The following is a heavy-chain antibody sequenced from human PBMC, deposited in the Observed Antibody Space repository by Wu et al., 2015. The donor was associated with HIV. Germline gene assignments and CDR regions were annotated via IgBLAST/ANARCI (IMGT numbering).Heavy chain of an antibody. CDR2: ILPIYGTT. CDR1: GDTFSNYA. J-gene: IGHJ6*02. V-gene: IGHV1-69*01. CDR3: ARNDLAAPGPEMWVTYYYYGMDV. D-gene: IGHD6-13*01. Sequence: GQLVQSGGEVKKPGASVKVSCKASGDTFSNYAINWVRQAPGQGLEWMGDILPIYGTTHYAQKFQGRVTISADESTTTAYIEVRRLRSDDTAVYYCARNDLAAPGPEMWVTYYYYGMDVWGQGP.